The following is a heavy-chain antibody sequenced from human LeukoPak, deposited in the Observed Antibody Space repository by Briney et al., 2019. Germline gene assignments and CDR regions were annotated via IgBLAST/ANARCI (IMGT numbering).Heavy chain of an antibody. CDR1: GGTFSSYA. CDR3: ARQGAYSSAIGLGY. Sequence: GASVKVSCKASGGTFSSYAISWVRQAPGQGLEWMGGIIPIFGTANCAQKFQGRVTMTRDTSTRTVYMEVSSLGSEDTAVYYCARQGAYSSAIGLGYWGQGTLVTVSS. CDR2: IIPIFGTA. V-gene: IGHV1-69*05. D-gene: IGHD6-19*01. J-gene: IGHJ4*02.